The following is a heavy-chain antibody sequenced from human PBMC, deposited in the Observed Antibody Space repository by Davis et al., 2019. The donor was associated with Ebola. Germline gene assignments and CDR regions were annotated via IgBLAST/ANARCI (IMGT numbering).Heavy chain of an antibody. D-gene: IGHD3-3*01. CDR3: ARGHYDFWSGYYTWYWFDP. CDR2: IYYSGSN. V-gene: IGHV4-59*01. J-gene: IGHJ5*02. Sequence: SETLSLTCTVSGGSISSYYWSWIRQPPGKGLEWIGYIYYSGSNNYNPSLKSRVTISVDTSKNQFPLKLSSVTAADTAVYYCARGHYDFWSGYYTWYWFDPWGQGTLVTVSS. CDR1: GGSISSYY.